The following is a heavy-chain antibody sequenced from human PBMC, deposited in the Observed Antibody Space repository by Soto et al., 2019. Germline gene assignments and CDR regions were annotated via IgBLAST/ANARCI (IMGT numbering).Heavy chain of an antibody. Sequence: ASETLSLTCTVSGGSISSYYWSWIRQHPGKGLEWIGYIYYSGSTYYNPSLKSRVTISVDTSKNQFSLKLSSVTAADTAVYYCARAGLLDAFDIWGQGTMVTVSS. CDR1: GGSISSYY. CDR3: ARAGLLDAFDI. CDR2: IYYSGST. J-gene: IGHJ3*02. D-gene: IGHD1-26*01. V-gene: IGHV4-59*06.